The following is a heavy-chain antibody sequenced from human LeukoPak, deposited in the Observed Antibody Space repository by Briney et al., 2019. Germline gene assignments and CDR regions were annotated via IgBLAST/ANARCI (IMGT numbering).Heavy chain of an antibody. CDR3: TRTFLSGDGYKVGYFDY. CDR2: IYNSDNT. Sequence: PGGSLRLSCAASGFTVSSNHMSWVRQAPGKGLEWVSLIYNSDNTYYADSVKGRFTISRDNSKNTLFLQMNSLTAEDTAMYYCTRTFLSGDGYKVGYFDYWGQGTLVTVSS. V-gene: IGHV3-53*01. CDR1: GFTVSSNH. D-gene: IGHD5-24*01. J-gene: IGHJ4*02.